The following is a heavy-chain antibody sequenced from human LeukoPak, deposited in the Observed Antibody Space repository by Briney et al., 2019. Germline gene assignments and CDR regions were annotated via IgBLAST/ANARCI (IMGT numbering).Heavy chain of an antibody. D-gene: IGHD3-3*01. J-gene: IGHJ6*02. CDR2: ISGSGGST. Sequence: GGSLRLSCAASGFTFSSYAMSWVRQAPGKGLEWVSAISGSGGSTYYADSVKGRFTISRDNSKNTLYLQMNSLRAEDTAVYYCAKEKRLRFLEWLPSAGMDVWGQGTTVTVPS. CDR1: GFTFSSYA. CDR3: AKEKRLRFLEWLPSAGMDV. V-gene: IGHV3-23*01.